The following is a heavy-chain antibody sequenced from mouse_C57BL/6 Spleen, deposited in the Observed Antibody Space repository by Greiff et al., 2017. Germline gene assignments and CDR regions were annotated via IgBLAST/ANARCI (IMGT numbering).Heavy chain of an antibody. Sequence: QVQLQQPGAELVKPGASVKLSCKASGYTFTSYWMHWVKQRPGQGLEWIGMINPNSGSTNYNEKFKSKATLTVDKTSSTAYMQHSSLTSDDSAVYYYARGGDYDFAYWGQGTLVTVSA. CDR3: ARGGDYDFAY. V-gene: IGHV1-64*01. CDR2: INPNSGST. D-gene: IGHD2-4*01. CDR1: GYTFTSYW. J-gene: IGHJ3*01.